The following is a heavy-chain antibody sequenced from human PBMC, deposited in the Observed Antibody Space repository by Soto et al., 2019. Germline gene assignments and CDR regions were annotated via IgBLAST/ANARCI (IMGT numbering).Heavy chain of an antibody. CDR3: ARESEDLTSNFDY. V-gene: IGHV3-21*06. Sequence: GWSLRLSCASSVFTFSRYSMNWVRQAPGKGLEWVSSISSTTNYIYYGDSMKGRFTISRDNAKNSLYLEMNSLRAEDTAVYYCARESEDLTSNFDYWGQGTLVTVSS. CDR2: ISSTTNYI. CDR1: VFTFSRYS. J-gene: IGHJ4*02.